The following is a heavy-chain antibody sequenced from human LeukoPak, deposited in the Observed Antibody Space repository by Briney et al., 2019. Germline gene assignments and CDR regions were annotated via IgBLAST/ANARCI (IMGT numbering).Heavy chain of an antibody. CDR2: IYHSGST. V-gene: IGHV4-38-2*02. CDR3: ARESYSSGWYVVDY. Sequence: SETLSFTCAVSGYSISSDYYWGWIRQPPGKGLEWIGSIYHSGSTYYNPSLKSRVTISVDTSKNQFSLKLSSVTAADTAVYYCARESYSSGWYVVDYWGQGTLVTVSS. D-gene: IGHD6-19*01. CDR1: GYSISSDYY. J-gene: IGHJ4*02.